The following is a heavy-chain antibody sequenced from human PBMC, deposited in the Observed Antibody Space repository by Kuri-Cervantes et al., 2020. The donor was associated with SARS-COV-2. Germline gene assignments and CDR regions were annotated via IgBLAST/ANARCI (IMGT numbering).Heavy chain of an antibody. CDR1: CYTFNGYY. D-gene: IGHD3-3*01. CDR2: ISPNSGGT. Sequence: ASPKVFCTGPCYTFNGYYVDWVRQAPGQGLERMEWISPNSGGTNYAQKSQGSVTMTRDTSTSTAYMDLSRLRSDDTAVYYCENKISPTILVRVWQYFNYWGQGTLVTVSS. J-gene: IGHJ4*02. CDR3: ENKISPTILVRVWQYFNY. V-gene: IGHV1-2*02.